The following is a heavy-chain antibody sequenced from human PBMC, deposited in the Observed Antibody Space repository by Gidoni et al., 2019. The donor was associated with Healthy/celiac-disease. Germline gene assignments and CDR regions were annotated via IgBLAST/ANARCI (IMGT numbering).Heavy chain of an antibody. CDR1: GGSISSSIW. J-gene: IGHJ1*01. V-gene: IGHV4-4*02. D-gene: IGHD6-13*01. Sequence: QVQLQESGPGLLKPSGTLSLTCAVSGGSISSSIWCSWVRQPPGQGREWIGEIYHSGHTNYNPSLKSRVSISVDKSKNQFSLTLSSVTAADTAVYYCARHSSSWSQAFQHWGQGTLVTVSS. CDR2: IYHSGHT. CDR3: ARHSSSWSQAFQH.